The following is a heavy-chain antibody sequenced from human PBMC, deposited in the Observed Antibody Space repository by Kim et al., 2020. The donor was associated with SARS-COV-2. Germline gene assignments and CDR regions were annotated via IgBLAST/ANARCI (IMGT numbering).Heavy chain of an antibody. D-gene: IGHD3-10*01. CDR3: AKGDSGFSPSYYYGSGSSDAFDI. J-gene: IGHJ3*02. V-gene: IGHV3-23*01. CDR2: ISGSGGST. CDR1: GFTFSSYA. Sequence: GGSLRLSCAASGFTFSSYAMSWVRQAPGKGLEWVSAISGSGGSTYYADSVKGRFTISRDNSKNTLYLQMNSLRAEDTAVYYCAKGDSGFSPSYYYGSGSSDAFDIWGQGTMVTVSS.